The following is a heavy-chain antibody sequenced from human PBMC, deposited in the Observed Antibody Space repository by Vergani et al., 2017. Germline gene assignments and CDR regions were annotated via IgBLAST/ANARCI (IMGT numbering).Heavy chain of an antibody. V-gene: IGHV3-38-3*01. J-gene: IGHJ4*02. D-gene: IGHD2-2*01. CDR2: ILFCLP. Sequence: SLLLSCSSSFFPFRLNEILFFLPSPFPVLEWVSSILFCLPSYADSRKGRFTISRDNSKNTLYLHMNSLRAEDTAVYYCKKDLRGDIVVVPAAPRFDYWGQGTLVTVSS. CDR3: KKDLRGDIVVVPAAPRFDY. CDR1: FFPFRLNE.